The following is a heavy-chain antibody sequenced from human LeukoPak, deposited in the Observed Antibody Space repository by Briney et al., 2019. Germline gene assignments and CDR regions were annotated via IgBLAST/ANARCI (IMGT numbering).Heavy chain of an antibody. D-gene: IGHD1-26*01. CDR2: ISAYNGNT. J-gene: IGHJ4*02. CDR3: ARDWGIVGATSSFDY. CDR1: GYTFTNYG. V-gene: IGHV1-18*01. Sequence: ASVKVSCKASGYTFTNYGISWVRQAPGQGLERMGWISAYNGNTNYAQKLQGRVTMTTDTSTSTAYMELRSLRSDDTAVYYCARDWGIVGATSSFDYWGQGTLVTVSS.